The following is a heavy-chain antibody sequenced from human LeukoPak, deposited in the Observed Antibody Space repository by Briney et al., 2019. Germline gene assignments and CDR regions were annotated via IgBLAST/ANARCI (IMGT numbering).Heavy chain of an antibody. V-gene: IGHV3-30*18. J-gene: IGHJ6*02. CDR1: GFTFSNYG. CDR2: MSSDGCNK. D-gene: IGHD3-16*02. Sequence: GGSLRLSCAASGFTFSNYGMHWVRQAPGKGLEWVAVMSSDGCNKFYADSVKGRFTISRDNSKNTLYLQLNSLRAEDTAMYYCAKESHYSTRLAVVMRPYYYYGMDVWGQGTTVTVSS. CDR3: AKESHYSTRLAVVMRPYYYYGMDV.